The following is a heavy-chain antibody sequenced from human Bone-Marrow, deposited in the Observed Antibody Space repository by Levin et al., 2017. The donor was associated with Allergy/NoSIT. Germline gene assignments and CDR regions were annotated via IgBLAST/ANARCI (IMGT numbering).Heavy chain of an antibody. CDR3: AHRLEGGSYYYDAGGEYNWFDP. D-gene: IGHD3-22*01. CDR2: IYWDDDK. V-gene: IGHV2-5*02. CDR1: GFSLSTSGVG. J-gene: IGHJ5*02. Sequence: SGPTLVKPTQTLTLTCTFSGFSLSTSGVGVGWIRQPPGKALEWLALIYWDDDKRYSPSLKSRLTITKDTSKNQVVLTMTNMDPVDTATYYCAHRLEGGSYYYDAGGEYNWFDPWGQGTLVTVSS.